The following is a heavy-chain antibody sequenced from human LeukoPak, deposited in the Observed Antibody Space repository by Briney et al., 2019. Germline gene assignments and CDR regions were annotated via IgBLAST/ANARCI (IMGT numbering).Heavy chain of an antibody. CDR1: GASISGYY. V-gene: IGHV4-59*01. Sequence: SETLSLTCTVCGASISGYYWGWIRQPPGKGLEWIGYIYYSGTTNYIPSLESRVAISVDTSKNQFSLKLSSVTAADTAVYYCARSTGSTMFIDYWGQGTLVTASS. CDR2: IYYSGTT. J-gene: IGHJ4*02. CDR3: ARSTGSTMFIDY. D-gene: IGHD3-10*02.